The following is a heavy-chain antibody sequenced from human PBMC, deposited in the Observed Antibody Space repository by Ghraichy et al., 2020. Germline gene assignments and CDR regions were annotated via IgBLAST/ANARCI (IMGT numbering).Heavy chain of an antibody. J-gene: IGHJ4*02. D-gene: IGHD6-25*01. CDR1: GFTFNAYS. V-gene: IGHV3-30*04. CDR3: ASDIIAAVDGTFSDH. Sequence: GESLNISCVASGFTFNAYSMNWVRQAPGKGPEWLALISFDGSQKYLADSVKGRFTLSRDNSRHTLYLEMNSLRPEDTALYFCASDIIAAVDGTFSDHWGPGTLVTVSS. CDR2: ISFDGSQK.